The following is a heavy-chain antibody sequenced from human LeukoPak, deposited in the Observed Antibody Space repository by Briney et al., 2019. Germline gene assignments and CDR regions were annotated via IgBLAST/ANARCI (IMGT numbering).Heavy chain of an antibody. Sequence: SETLSLTCAVHGVSVSGYYWSWIRQSPGKGLEWIGEIYHSGYTNYNPSLKRRVTISAATSENQLSLRLTSVTAADTAVYYCARMRCGLTDNICYNYWGQGTLVTVSS. CDR3: ARMRCGLTDNICYNY. CDR1: GVSVSGYY. CDR2: IYHSGYT. D-gene: IGHD2-8*01. J-gene: IGHJ4*02. V-gene: IGHV4-34*01.